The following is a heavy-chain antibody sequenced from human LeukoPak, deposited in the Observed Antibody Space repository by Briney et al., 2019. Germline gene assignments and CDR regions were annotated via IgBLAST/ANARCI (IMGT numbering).Heavy chain of an antibody. J-gene: IGHJ4*02. D-gene: IGHD3-3*01. CDR1: GFTFSSYS. V-gene: IGHV3-21*01. CDR3: ARDNGGYYDSSRSQGY. CDR2: ISSSSSYM. Sequence: GGSLRLSCAASGFTFSSYSMNWVRQAPGKGLEWVSSISSSSSYMYYADSVKGPFTISRDNAKNSLYLQMNSLRAEDTAVYYCARDNGGYYDSSRSQGYWGQGTLVTVSS.